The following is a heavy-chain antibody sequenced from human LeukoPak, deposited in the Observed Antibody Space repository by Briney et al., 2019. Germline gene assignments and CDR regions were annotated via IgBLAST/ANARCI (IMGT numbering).Heavy chain of an antibody. CDR1: GFTFSSYG. Sequence: TGGSLRLSCAASGFTFSSYGMSWVRQAPGKGLEWVSAISGSGGSTYYADSVKGRFTISRDNSKNTLYLQMNSLRAEDTAVYYCARVKGGLRWLQFYYYMDVWGKGTTVTVSS. CDR3: ARVKGGLRWLQFYYYMDV. CDR2: ISGSGGST. V-gene: IGHV3-23*01. D-gene: IGHD5-24*01. J-gene: IGHJ6*03.